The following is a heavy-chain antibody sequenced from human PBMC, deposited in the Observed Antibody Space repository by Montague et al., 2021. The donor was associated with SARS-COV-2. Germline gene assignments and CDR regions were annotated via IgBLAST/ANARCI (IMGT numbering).Heavy chain of an antibody. CDR1: GFTFSSYA. V-gene: IGHV3-30*04. CDR2: ISYDGSNK. J-gene: IGHJ5*02. D-gene: IGHD6-19*01. Sequence: SLRPSCAASGFTFSSYAMHWVRQAPGKGLEWVAVISYDGSNKYYADSVKGRFTISRDNSKNTLYLQMNSLRAEDTAVYYCARVFSSSGLWFDPWGQGTLVTVSS. CDR3: ARVFSSSGLWFDP.